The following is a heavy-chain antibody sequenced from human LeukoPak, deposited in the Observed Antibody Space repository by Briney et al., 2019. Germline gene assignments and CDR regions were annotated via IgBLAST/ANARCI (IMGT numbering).Heavy chain of an antibody. V-gene: IGHV4-39*01. CDR3: ARRSGYYEYFDY. Sequence: NASETLSLTCTVSGGSISSTSYFWGWIRQPPGKGLEWIGSIYYSGSTYYDPSLKSRVTISVDTSKNQFSLKLSSVTAADTAVYYCARRSGYYEYFDYWGQGTLVTVSS. J-gene: IGHJ4*02. CDR1: GGSISSTSYF. CDR2: IYYSGST. D-gene: IGHD1-26*01.